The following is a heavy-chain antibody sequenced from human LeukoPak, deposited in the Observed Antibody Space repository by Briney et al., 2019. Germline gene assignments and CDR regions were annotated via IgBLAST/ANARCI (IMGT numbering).Heavy chain of an antibody. D-gene: IGHD3-22*01. CDR1: GYAFSSYG. CDR3: ARPEEGGYDSSGHFDY. CDR2: ISAYNGNT. Sequence: GASVKVSCKASGYAFSSYGISWVRQAPGQGLEWMGWISAYNGNTNYAQKLQGRVTMTKDTSTSTAYMELRSLRSDDTAVYYCARPEEGGYDSSGHFDYWGQGTLVTVSS. J-gene: IGHJ4*02. V-gene: IGHV1-18*01.